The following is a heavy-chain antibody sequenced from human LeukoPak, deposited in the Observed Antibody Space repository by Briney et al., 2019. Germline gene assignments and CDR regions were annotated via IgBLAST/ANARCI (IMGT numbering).Heavy chain of an antibody. CDR1: GFTFDDYG. Sequence: GGSLRLSCAASGFTFDDYGMSWVRQAPGKGLEWVSGINWNGGSTGYADSVKGRFTISRDNAKNSLYLQMNSLRAEDTALYYCARVDNSSSGGGYFDYWGQGTLVTVSS. CDR2: INWNGGST. D-gene: IGHD6-6*01. J-gene: IGHJ4*02. V-gene: IGHV3-20*04. CDR3: ARVDNSSSGGGYFDY.